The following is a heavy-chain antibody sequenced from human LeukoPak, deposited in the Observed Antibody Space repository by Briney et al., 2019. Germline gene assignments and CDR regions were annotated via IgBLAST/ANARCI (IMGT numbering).Heavy chain of an antibody. V-gene: IGHV4-4*07. Sequence: SETLSLTCTVSGGSISSYYWSWIRQPAGKGLEWIGRIYTSGSTNYNPSLKSRVTMSVDTSKNQFSLKLSSVTAADTAVYYCARGAMTTVKTYYFDYWGQGTLATVSS. D-gene: IGHD4-11*01. CDR3: ARGAMTTVKTYYFDY. CDR1: GGSISSYY. CDR2: IYTSGST. J-gene: IGHJ4*02.